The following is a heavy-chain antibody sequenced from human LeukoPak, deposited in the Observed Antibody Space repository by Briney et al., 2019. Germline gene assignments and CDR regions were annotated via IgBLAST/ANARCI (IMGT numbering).Heavy chain of an antibody. Sequence: ASVKVSCKASGYIFSTYGISWVRQAPGQGLEWMGWISPYNGNTNYARRLQGGVTMTTDTSTTTAYMELRSLRSDDTAVYYCARDWGRIFSGGDFDYWGQGTLVTVSS. CDR1: GYIFSTYG. J-gene: IGHJ4*02. CDR2: ISPYNGNT. D-gene: IGHD2-15*01. V-gene: IGHV1-18*01. CDR3: ARDWGRIFSGGDFDY.